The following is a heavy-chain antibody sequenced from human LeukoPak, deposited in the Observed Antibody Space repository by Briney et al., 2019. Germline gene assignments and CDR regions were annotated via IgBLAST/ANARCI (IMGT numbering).Heavy chain of an antibody. D-gene: IGHD3-10*01. V-gene: IGHV3-30*18. CDR2: ISYDGSNK. J-gene: IGHJ4*02. CDR1: GFTFSSYG. Sequence: PGGSLRLSCAASGFTFSSYGMHWVRQAPGKGLEWVAVISYDGSNKYYADFVKGRFTISRDNSKNTLYLQMNSLRAEDTAVYYCAKGPFYGPGSYYPDWGQGTLVTVSS. CDR3: AKGPFYGPGSYYPD.